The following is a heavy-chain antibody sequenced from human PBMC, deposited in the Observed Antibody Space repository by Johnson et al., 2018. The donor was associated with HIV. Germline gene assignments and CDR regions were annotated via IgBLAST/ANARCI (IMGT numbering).Heavy chain of an antibody. CDR2: ISYDGSNK. V-gene: IGHV3-30*03. CDR1: GLTFSSYG. J-gene: IGHJ3*02. CDR3: ARDGSQLADAFDI. Sequence: QVQLVESGGGVVQPGRSLRLSCAASGLTFSSYGMHWVRQAPGKGLEWVAVISYDGSNKYYADSVKGRFTISRDNSKNTLYLQMNSLRAEDTAVYYCARDGSQLADAFDIWGQGTMVTVSS. D-gene: IGHD6-6*01.